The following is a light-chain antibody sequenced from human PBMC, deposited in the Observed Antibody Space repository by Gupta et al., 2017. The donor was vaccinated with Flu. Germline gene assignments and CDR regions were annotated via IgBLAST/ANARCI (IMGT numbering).Light chain of an antibody. Sequence: QSALTQPRSVSGSPGQSVTISCTGTNSDVGGYDFVSWYQHHPGKAPKVIIFDVIKRPSGVPDRFSGSKSGNTASMTISGLQAEDEADYYCCSYAGSYTVAFGGGTTLTV. CDR3: CSYAGSYTVA. CDR1: NSDVGGYDF. J-gene: IGLJ2*01. CDR2: DVI. V-gene: IGLV2-11*01.